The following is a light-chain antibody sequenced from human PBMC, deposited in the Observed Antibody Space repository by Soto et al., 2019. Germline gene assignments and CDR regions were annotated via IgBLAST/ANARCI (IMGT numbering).Light chain of an antibody. CDR1: QSVTNSF. Sequence: ENVLTQSPGTLSLSPGERATLSCRASQSVTNSFFAWYQQKPGQAPRLLIYGVSGRATGIPDRFSGSGSGTDFTLTISRLEPEDFVVYYCQQYSTLPHTFGQGTK. J-gene: IGKJ2*01. CDR2: GVS. V-gene: IGKV3-20*01. CDR3: QQYSTLPHT.